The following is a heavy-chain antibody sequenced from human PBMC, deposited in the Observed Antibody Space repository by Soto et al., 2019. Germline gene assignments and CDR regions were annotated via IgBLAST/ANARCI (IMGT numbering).Heavy chain of an antibody. CDR3: ARSEYCSGGTCYSLSPYYFDY. D-gene: IGHD2-15*01. Sequence: EVQLLESGGGLVQPGGSLRLSCAASGFTFSSYAMSWVRQAPGKGLEWVSSISGSGGSTYYADSVKGRFTISRDNSKNTLYLQMNSLRAEHTTVYYCARSEYCSGGTCYSLSPYYFDYWGQGTLVTVSS. J-gene: IGHJ4*02. V-gene: IGHV3-23*01. CDR2: ISGSGGST. CDR1: GFTFSSYA.